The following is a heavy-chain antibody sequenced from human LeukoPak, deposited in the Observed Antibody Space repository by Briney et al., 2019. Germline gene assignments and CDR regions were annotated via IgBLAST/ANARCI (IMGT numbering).Heavy chain of an antibody. V-gene: IGHV3-7*01. J-gene: IGHJ4*02. CDR1: GFTFSSYA. D-gene: IGHD3-9*01. CDR3: ARGLRYFDWLLLRDYYFDY. CDR2: IKQDGSDK. Sequence: GGSRRLSCEASGFTFSSYAMSWVRQAPGKGLEWVANIKQDGSDKYYVDSVKGRFTISRDNAKNSLYLQMNSLRAEDTAVYYCARGLRYFDWLLLRDYYFDYWGQGTLVTVSS.